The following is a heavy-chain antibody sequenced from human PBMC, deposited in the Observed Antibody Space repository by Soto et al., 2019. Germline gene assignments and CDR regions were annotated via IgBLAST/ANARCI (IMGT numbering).Heavy chain of an antibody. CDR1: GFTFSSYG. J-gene: IGHJ4*02. CDR2: IWYDGRNK. D-gene: IGHD5-18*01. Sequence: GGSLRLSCAASGFTFSSYGMHWVRQAPGKGLEWVAVIWYDGRNKYYADSVKGRLTISRDNSKNTLYLQMNSLSAEDTAVYYCARGFSYGNPFDYWGQGTPVTVSS. CDR3: ARGFSYGNPFDY. V-gene: IGHV3-33*01.